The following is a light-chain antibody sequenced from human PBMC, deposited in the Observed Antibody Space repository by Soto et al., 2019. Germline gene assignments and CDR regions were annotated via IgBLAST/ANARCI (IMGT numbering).Light chain of an antibody. J-gene: IGKJ2*01. CDR1: QSVSSY. Sequence: EIVLTQSPATLSLSPGERATLPCRASQSVSSYLAWYQQKPGQAPRLLIYDASNRATGIPARFSGSGSGTDFTLTISSLEPEDFAVYYCQQRSNWPLGQGTKLEIK. CDR2: DAS. CDR3: QQRSNWP. V-gene: IGKV3-11*01.